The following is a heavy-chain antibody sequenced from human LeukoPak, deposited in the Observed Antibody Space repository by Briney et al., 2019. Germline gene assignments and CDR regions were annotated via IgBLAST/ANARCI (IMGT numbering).Heavy chain of an antibody. D-gene: IGHD2/OR15-2a*01. CDR1: GASIRSYY. J-gene: IGHJ4*02. CDR3: AGHHPRNTVDF. CDR2: IYNSGST. Sequence: PSETLSLTCTVSGASIRSYYWSWIRQPPGKGLEWIGDIYNSGSTNYNPSLKSRVTTSVDTSKSQFSLKLSSVTAADTAVYYCAGHHPRNTVDFWGQGTLVTVSS. V-gene: IGHV4-59*08.